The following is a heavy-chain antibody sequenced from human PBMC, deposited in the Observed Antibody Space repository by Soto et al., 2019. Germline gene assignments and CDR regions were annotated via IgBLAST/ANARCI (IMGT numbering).Heavy chain of an antibody. J-gene: IGHJ4*02. CDR2: IYSGGST. CDR1: GFTVSSNY. Sequence: GGSLRLSCAASGFTVSSNYMSWVRQAPGKGLEWVSVIYSGGSTYYADSVKGRFTISRDNSKNTLYLQMNSLRAEDTAVYYCAREPYSGSYFDYWGQGTLVTVSS. V-gene: IGHV3-53*01. D-gene: IGHD1-26*01. CDR3: AREPYSGSYFDY.